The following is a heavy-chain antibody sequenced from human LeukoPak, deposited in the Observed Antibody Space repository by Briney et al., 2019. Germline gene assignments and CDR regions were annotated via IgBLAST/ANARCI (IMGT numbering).Heavy chain of an antibody. Sequence: GGSLRLSCAASGFTVSSNYMSWVRQAPGKGREWVSLIYSGGSTYYADSVKGRFTISRDNSKNTLYLQMNSLRAEDTAVYYCARFYGGNSEYFQHWGQGTLVTVSS. CDR2: IYSGGST. D-gene: IGHD4-23*01. J-gene: IGHJ1*01. CDR3: ARFYGGNSEYFQH. CDR1: GFTVSSNY. V-gene: IGHV3-66*02.